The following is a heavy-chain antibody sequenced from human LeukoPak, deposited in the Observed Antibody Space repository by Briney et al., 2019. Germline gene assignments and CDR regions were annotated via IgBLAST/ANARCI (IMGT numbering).Heavy chain of an antibody. Sequence: GGSLRLSCAASGFTFSDYYMSWIRQAPGKRLEWVSYISSGGRTIYYADSVKGRFTMSRDNAKNSLYLQMNSLRAEDTAVYYCARPVVAATTPDIFDIWGQGTMVTVSS. J-gene: IGHJ3*02. CDR1: GFTFSDYY. V-gene: IGHV3-11*04. D-gene: IGHD2-15*01. CDR3: ARPVVAATTPDIFDI. CDR2: ISSGGRTI.